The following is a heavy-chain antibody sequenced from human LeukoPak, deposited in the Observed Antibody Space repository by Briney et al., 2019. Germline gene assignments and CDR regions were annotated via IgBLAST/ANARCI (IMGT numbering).Heavy chain of an antibody. D-gene: IGHD6-19*01. V-gene: IGHV3-30*04. CDR1: GFTFSSYA. J-gene: IGHJ6*03. Sequence: GRSLRLSCAASGFTFSSYAMHWVRQAPGKGLEWVAVISYDGSNKYYADSVKGRFTISRDNSKNTLYLQMNSLRAEDTAVYYCARDSSGFYYYYMDVWGKGTTVTISS. CDR3: ARDSSGFYYYYMDV. CDR2: ISYDGSNK.